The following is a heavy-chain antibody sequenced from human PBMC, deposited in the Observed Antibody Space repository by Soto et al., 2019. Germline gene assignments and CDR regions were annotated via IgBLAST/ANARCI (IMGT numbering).Heavy chain of an antibody. Sequence: GGSLRLSCAASGFTFSSYSMNWVRQAPGKGLQWVSYISDSSTTIYYADSVKGRFTISRDNAKNSLYLQMNTVRAEDTAVYYCARVIESSGYSSGWPFQLWGQGTLVTVSS. D-gene: IGHD6-19*01. CDR1: GFTFSSYS. V-gene: IGHV3-48*01. CDR3: ARVIESSGYSSGWPFQL. J-gene: IGHJ1*01. CDR2: ISDSSTTI.